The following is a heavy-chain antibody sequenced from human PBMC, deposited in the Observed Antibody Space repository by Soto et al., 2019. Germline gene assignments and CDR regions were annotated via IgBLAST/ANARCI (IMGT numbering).Heavy chain of an antibody. D-gene: IGHD3-3*02. V-gene: IGHV4-30-2*01. CDR2: MYHGGST. CDR3: ARGPPFLP. CDR1: GGSFSSGGYS. Sequence: QLQLQESGSGLVKPSQTLSLTCTVSGGSFSSGGYSWSWIRQPPGKGLEWIGYMYHGGSTYYNPCLRGRVTISVDRSKNQFSLKLSSVTAADTAVYSCARGPPFLPWGQGTLVTVSS. J-gene: IGHJ5*02.